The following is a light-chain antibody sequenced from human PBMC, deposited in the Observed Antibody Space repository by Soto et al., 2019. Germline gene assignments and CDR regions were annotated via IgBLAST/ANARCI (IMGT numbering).Light chain of an antibody. Sequence: QITLSPSYMATSIGGPVAIDRRASQSIGSYLNWYQQKPGKAPKLLIYAALSLQTGVPSRFSGSGSGTDFTLTISSLRPEDFATYYCQQFNSFPFTFGQGTLVE. J-gene: IGKJ5*01. CDR2: AAL. CDR3: QQFNSFPFT. V-gene: IGKV1-39*01. CDR1: QSIGSY.